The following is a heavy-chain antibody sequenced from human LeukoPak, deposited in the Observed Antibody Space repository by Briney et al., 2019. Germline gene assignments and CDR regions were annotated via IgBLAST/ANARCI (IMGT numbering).Heavy chain of an antibody. V-gene: IGHV4-34*01. Sequence: SETLSLTCAVYGGSFSGYYWSWIRQPPGKGLEWIGEINHSGSTNYNPSLKSRVTISVDTSKNQFSLKLSSVTAADTAVYYCARETIFGVVIVGGGQGTLVTVSS. D-gene: IGHD3-3*01. CDR1: GGSFSGYY. CDR3: ARETIFGVVIVG. CDR2: INHSGST. J-gene: IGHJ4*02.